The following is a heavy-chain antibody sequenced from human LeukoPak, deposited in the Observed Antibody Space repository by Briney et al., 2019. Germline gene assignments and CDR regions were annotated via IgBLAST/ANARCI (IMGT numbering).Heavy chain of an antibody. J-gene: IGHJ6*03. CDR2: IFPDDSDT. CDR3: ARGSVTLRAYYYYYMDV. CDR1: GYSFTSYW. Sequence: GESLKISCKGSGYSFTSYWIAWVRQMPGKGLEWMGIIFPDDSDTRYSPSFQGQVTISADKSISTAYLHWSSLKASDTAVYYCARGSVTLRAYYYYYMDVWGKGTTVTISS. V-gene: IGHV5-51*01. D-gene: IGHD4-17*01.